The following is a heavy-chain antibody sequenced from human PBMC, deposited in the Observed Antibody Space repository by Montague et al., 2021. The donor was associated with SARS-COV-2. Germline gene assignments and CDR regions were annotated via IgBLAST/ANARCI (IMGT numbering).Heavy chain of an antibody. J-gene: IGHJ6*02. D-gene: IGHD3-22*01. Sequence: SETLSLTCSVSGYSISSGYYWGWIRQPPGKGLEWIGSIYYSGSTYYNPPLKSRVTISVDTSKNQFSLKLSSVTAADTAVYYCARDTRITMFVVVNRYGMDVWGQGTTVTVSS. CDR3: ARDTRITMFVVVNRYGMDV. CDR2: IYYSGST. CDR1: GYSISSGYY. V-gene: IGHV4-38-2*02.